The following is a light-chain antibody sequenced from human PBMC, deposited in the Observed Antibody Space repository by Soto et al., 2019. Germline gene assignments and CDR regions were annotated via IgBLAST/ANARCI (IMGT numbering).Light chain of an antibody. V-gene: IGKV3-20*01. Sequence: EVVLTQSPGTLSLSPGERATLSCRASQSVSNNYFAWYQQKAGQAPRLLIFGSFDRATGIPDRFSCSGSGTDFTLTISRLEPEDFAVYYCQQYGSSPPYTFGQGTKLEIK. J-gene: IGKJ2*01. CDR2: GSF. CDR1: QSVSNNY. CDR3: QQYGSSPPYT.